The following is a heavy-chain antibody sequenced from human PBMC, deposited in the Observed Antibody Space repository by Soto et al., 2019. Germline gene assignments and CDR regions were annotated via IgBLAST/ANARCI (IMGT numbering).Heavy chain of an antibody. D-gene: IGHD2-21*02. CDR1: GGTFSSYT. J-gene: IGHJ6*02. CDR2: IIPILGIA. V-gene: IGHV1-69*02. CDR3: ARAYCGGDCYPSRRYYYYYGMDV. Sequence: QVQLVQSGAEVKKPGSSVKVSCKASGGTFSSYTISWVRQAPGQGLEWMGRIIPILGIANYAQKFQGRVKITADKSTSTAYMELSSLRSEDTAVYYCARAYCGGDCYPSRRYYYYYGMDVWGQGTTVTVSS.